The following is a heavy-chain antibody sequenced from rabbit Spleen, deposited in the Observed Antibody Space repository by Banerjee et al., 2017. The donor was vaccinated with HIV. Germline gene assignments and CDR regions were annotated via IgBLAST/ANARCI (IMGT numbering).Heavy chain of an antibody. CDR3: ARESNSDGASL. Sequence: QSLEESGGDLVKPGASLTLTCTASGFTISSYYYMCWVRQAPGKGLEWIGCIYGGRSGNTYSASWARGRFTISEASSTTVTLQLTSLTAADTATYFCARESNSDGASLWGQGTLVTVS. V-gene: IGHV1S40*01. J-gene: IGHJ4*01. D-gene: IGHD6-1*01. CDR2: IYGGRSGNT. CDR1: GFTISSYYY.